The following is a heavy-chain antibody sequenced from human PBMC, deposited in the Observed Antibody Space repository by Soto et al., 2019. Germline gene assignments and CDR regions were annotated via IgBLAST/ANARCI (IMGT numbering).Heavy chain of an antibody. D-gene: IGHD1-1*01. CDR2: ISYDGSNK. J-gene: IGHJ5*02. CDR1: GFTFSSYA. Sequence: QVQLVESGGGVVQPGRSLRLSCAASGFTFSSYAMHWVRQAPGKGLEWVAVISYDGSNKYYADSVKGRFTISRDNSKNTLYLQMNSLRAEDTAVYYCVRETKGGWFDPWGQGTLVTVSS. V-gene: IGHV3-30-3*01. CDR3: VRETKGGWFDP.